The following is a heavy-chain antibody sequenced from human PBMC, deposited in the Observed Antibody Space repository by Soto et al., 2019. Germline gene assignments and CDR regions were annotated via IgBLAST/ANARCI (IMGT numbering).Heavy chain of an antibody. J-gene: IGHJ1*01. V-gene: IGHV4-31*03. CDR3: ARDTGDSIGYPGKYSQH. D-gene: IGHD3-22*01. CDR1: GGSISSGGYY. Sequence: SETLSLTCTVSGGSISSGGYYWSWIRQHPGKGLEWIGYIYYSGSTYYNPSLKSRVTISVDTSKNQFSLKLSSVTAADTAVYYLARDTGDSIGYPGKYSQHGGKGTLVPVSS. CDR2: IYYSGST.